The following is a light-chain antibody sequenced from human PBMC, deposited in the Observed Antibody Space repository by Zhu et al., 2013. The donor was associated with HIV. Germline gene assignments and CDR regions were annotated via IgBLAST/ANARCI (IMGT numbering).Light chain of an antibody. J-gene: IGLJ1*01. CDR2: EVS. V-gene: IGLV2-14*01. CDR1: SSDVGDYNY. Sequence: QSALTQPASVFGSPGQSITISCTGTSSDVGDYNYVSWYQQHPGKAPKLMIYEVSNRPSGISYRFSGSKSGNTASLTISGLQAEDEADYYCSSYTSSSTLYVFGTGTKVTV. CDR3: SSYTSSSTLYV.